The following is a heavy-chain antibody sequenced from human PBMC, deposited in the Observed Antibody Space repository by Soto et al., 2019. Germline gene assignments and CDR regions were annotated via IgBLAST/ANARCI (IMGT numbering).Heavy chain of an antibody. J-gene: IGHJ5*02. CDR2: ISSSGSSV. CDR3: ARESMTGVTWFDP. Sequence: EVQLVESGGGLVQPGGSLRLSCAASGFTFSTYSMNCVRQAPGKGLEWVSYISSSGSSVYYADSVKGRFTISRDNAKNSLYLQMNSLRDEDTAVYYCARESMTGVTWFDPWGQGTLVTVSS. V-gene: IGHV3-48*02. D-gene: IGHD4-17*01. CDR1: GFTFSTYS.